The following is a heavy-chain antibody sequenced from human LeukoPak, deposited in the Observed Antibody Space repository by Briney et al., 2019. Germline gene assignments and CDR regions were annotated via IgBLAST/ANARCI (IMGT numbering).Heavy chain of an antibody. CDR2: IYSSGSS. J-gene: IGHJ4*02. CDR3: ARYMSGNYPFDY. CDR1: GGSISRYY. V-gene: IGHV4-4*07. D-gene: IGHD1-26*01. Sequence: PSETLSLTCSVSGGSISRYYWGWIRQPAGKGLEWIGRIYSSGSSDYSPSLESRATMSVDTSKNQLSLRLSSVTAADTAVYYCARYMSGNYPFDYWGQGTLVTVSS.